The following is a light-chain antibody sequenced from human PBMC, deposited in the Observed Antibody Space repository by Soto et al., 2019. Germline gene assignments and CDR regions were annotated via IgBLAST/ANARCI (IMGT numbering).Light chain of an antibody. Sequence: DIVMTQSPATLSVSPGERATLSCRASQNVHSNLGWYQQKRGQAPMLLIYGASTRATGIPARFSGSGSETEFTLTISSLQSEDFAVYYCQQYNNWPRTFGQGTKVEIK. CDR2: GAS. J-gene: IGKJ1*01. CDR1: QNVHSN. CDR3: QQYNNWPRT. V-gene: IGKV3-15*01.